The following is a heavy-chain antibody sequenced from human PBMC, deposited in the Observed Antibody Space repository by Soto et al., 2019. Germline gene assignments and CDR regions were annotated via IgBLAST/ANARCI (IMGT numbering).Heavy chain of an antibody. CDR3: ARDLYDFWSGYYQPKNWFDP. CDR1: GYTFTSYG. Sequence: ASVKVSCKASGYTFTSYGISWVRQAPGQGLEWMGWISAYNGNTNYAQKLQGRVTMTTDTSTSTAYMELRSLRSDDTAVYYCARDLYDFWSGYYQPKNWFDPWGKGTLVTVSS. V-gene: IGHV1-18*01. D-gene: IGHD3-3*01. J-gene: IGHJ5*02. CDR2: ISAYNGNT.